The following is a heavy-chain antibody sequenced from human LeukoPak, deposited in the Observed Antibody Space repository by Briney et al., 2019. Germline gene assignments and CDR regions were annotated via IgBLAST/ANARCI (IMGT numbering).Heavy chain of an antibody. CDR3: AKIRPSSVNY. CDR2: ISNNDGST. CDR1: GFTFSSYF. J-gene: IGHJ4*02. D-gene: IGHD3-3*01. Sequence: GGSLRLSCAVSGFTFSSYFMSWVRQAPGKGLEWVSGISNNDGSTYYADSVKGRFTISRDNSKNTLYLQINSLSAEDTAVYYCAKIRPSSVNYWGQGTLVIVSS. V-gene: IGHV3-23*01.